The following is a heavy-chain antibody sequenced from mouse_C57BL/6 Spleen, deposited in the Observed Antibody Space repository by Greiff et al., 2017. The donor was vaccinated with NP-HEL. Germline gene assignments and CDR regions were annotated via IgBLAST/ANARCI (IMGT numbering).Heavy chain of an antibody. CDR2: IRSKSNNYAT. V-gene: IGHV10-1*01. J-gene: IGHJ4*01. CDR1: GFSFNTYA. Sequence: EVQLVESGGGLVQPKGSLKLSCAASGFSFNTYAMNWVRQAPGKGLEWVARIRSKSNNYATFYADSVKDRFTISRDDSESMLYLQMNNLKTEDTAMYYCVRLQSSYYAMDYWGQGTSVTVSS. D-gene: IGHD6-1*01. CDR3: VRLQSSYYAMDY.